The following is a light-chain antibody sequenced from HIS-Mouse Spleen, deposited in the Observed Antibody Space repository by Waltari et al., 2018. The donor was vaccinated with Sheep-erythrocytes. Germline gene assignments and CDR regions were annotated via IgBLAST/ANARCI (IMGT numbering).Light chain of an antibody. Sequence: QSALTQPASVSGSPGQSITISCTGTSSYVGSVNPFPWYQQHPGKAPKLMIYEGSKRPSGVSNRFSGSKSGNTASLTISGLQAEDEADYYCCSYAGSSTWVFGGGTKLTVL. V-gene: IGLV2-23*01. CDR3: CSYAGSSTWV. CDR2: EGS. J-gene: IGLJ3*02. CDR1: SSYVGSVNP.